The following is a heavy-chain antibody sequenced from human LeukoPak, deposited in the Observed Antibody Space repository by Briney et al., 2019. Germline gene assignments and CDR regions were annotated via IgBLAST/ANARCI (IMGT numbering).Heavy chain of an antibody. D-gene: IGHD3-3*01. Sequence: GGSLRLSCTASGFTFGDYAMCWVRQAPGKGLEWVGFIRSKAYGGTTEYAASVKGRFTISRDDSKSIAYLQMNSLKTEDTAVYYCTRDPGVFTIFGVFLDYWGQGTLVTVSS. CDR2: IRSKAYGGTT. CDR1: GFTFGDYA. J-gene: IGHJ4*02. V-gene: IGHV3-49*04. CDR3: TRDPGVFTIFGVFLDY.